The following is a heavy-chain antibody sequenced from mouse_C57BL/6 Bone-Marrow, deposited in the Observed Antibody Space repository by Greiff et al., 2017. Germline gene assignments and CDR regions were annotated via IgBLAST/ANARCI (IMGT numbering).Heavy chain of an antibody. D-gene: IGHD1-1*01. CDR3: ARWYYGSSDGY. V-gene: IGHV1-64*01. J-gene: IGHJ3*01. CDR1: GYTFTSYW. CDR2: IHPNSGST. Sequence: QVQLQQPGAELVKPGASVKLSCKASGYTFTSYWMHWVKQRPGQGLEWIGMIHPNSGSTNYNEKFKSKATLTVDKSSSTAYMQLSSLTSEDSAVYYGARWYYGSSDGYWGQGTLVTVSA.